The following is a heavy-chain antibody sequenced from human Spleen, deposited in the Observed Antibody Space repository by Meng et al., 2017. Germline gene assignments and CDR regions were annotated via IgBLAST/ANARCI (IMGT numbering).Heavy chain of an antibody. CDR3: VRDENISLGKLFGDY. V-gene: IGHV1-2*02. CDR1: GYTFTGYY. CDR2: INPNSGDT. Sequence: ASVKVSCKASGYTFTGYYMHWVRQAPGQGLEWMGWINPNSGDTLYAPKFQGRVSMTADTSIGTAYVELSGLRSDDTAIYYCVRDENISLGKLFGDYWGQGTLVTVSS. J-gene: IGHJ4*02. D-gene: IGHD2-21*01.